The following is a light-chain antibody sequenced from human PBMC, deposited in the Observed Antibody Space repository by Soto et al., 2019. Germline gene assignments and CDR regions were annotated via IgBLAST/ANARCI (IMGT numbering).Light chain of an antibody. V-gene: IGLV2-11*01. Sequence: LSQPRSMSESPGQSVTISCSGTSRDVGTYNYVSWFQHRPGKAPKLMIYDVSRRPSGVPDRFSGSKSGDTASLTISGLQTEDEADYYCCSHAGGYTWVLGGGTKVTVL. CDR1: SRDVGTYNY. J-gene: IGLJ3*02. CDR2: DVS. CDR3: CSHAGGYTWV.